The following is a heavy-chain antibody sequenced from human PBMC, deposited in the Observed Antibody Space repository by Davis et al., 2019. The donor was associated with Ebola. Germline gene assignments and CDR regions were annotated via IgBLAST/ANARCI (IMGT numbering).Heavy chain of an antibody. CDR3: ARGEENWFDP. CDR1: GGSISSSSYY. J-gene: IGHJ5*02. CDR2: IYYSGST. V-gene: IGHV4-39*07. Sequence: PSETLSLTCTVSGGSISSSSYYWGWIRQPSGKGLEWIGSIYYSGSTYYNPSLKSRVTISVDTSKNQFSLKLSSVTAADTAVYYCARGEENWFDPWGQGTLVTVSS.